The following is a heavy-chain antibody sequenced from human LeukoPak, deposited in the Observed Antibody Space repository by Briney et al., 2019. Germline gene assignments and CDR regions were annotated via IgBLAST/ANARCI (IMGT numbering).Heavy chain of an antibody. CDR2: IYYSGST. CDR3: ARSYCSGGSCYSYFQH. J-gene: IGHJ1*01. Sequence: PSETLSLTCSVSGYSISSGFYWGWIRQPPGKGLEWIGSIYYSGSTYYNPSLKSRVTISVDTSKNQFSLKLSSVTAADTAVYYCARSYCSGGSCYSYFQHWGQGTLVTVSS. V-gene: IGHV4-38-2*02. D-gene: IGHD2-15*01. CDR1: GYSISSGFY.